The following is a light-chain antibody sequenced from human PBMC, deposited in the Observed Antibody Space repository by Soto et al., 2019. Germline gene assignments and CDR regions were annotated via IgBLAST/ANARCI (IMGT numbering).Light chain of an antibody. CDR2: DVN. CDR3: TSWTTSTTMI. V-gene: IGLV2-14*03. CDR1: RGDIGADNF. J-gene: IGLJ2*01. Sequence: QSALTQPASVSGSPGQSITISCTGTRGDIGADNFVYWYQQHPGEGPKLILYDVNVRPSGVSNRFSGSNSGNTASLTISGLQAEDEADYYCTSWTTSTTMIFGGGTKLTVL.